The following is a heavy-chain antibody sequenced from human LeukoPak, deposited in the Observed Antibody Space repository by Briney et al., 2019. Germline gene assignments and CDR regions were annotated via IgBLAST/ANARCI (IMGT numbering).Heavy chain of an antibody. Sequence: ASVKVSCKVSGYILTELSMHWVRQAPGKGLEWMGGFDAEEGETIYSQKFQGRVTMTEDTSTDTAYMELSSLRSEDTAVYYCATGGMYSGSGFDFRGQGTLVTVSS. CDR3: ATGGMYSGSGFDF. CDR1: GYILTELS. D-gene: IGHD6-13*01. CDR2: FDAEEGET. V-gene: IGHV1-24*01. J-gene: IGHJ4*02.